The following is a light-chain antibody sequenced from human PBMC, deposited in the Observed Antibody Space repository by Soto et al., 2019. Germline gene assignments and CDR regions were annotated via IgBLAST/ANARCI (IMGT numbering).Light chain of an antibody. CDR1: SGDVGNYNL. Sequence: QSVLTQPASVSGSPGQSITISCTGTSGDVGNYNLVSWYKQHPGKAPKLMIFDVSNRPSRVSNRFSGSKSGNPASLTISGLQAEDEADYYCSSYTTITTYVFGTGTKATVL. CDR3: SSYTTITTYV. J-gene: IGLJ1*01. V-gene: IGLV2-14*02. CDR2: DVS.